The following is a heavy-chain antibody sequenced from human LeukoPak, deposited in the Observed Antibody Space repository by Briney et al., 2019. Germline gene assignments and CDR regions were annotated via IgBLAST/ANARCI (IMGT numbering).Heavy chain of an antibody. CDR1: GGSFSGYY. D-gene: IGHD6-13*01. V-gene: IGHV4-59*01. J-gene: IGHJ6*03. CDR2: IYYSGST. Sequence: SETLSLTCTVSGGSFSGYYWSWIRQPPGKGLEWIGYIYYSGSTNYNPSLKSRVTISVDTSKNQFSLKLSSVTAADTAVYYCARVGGARSIAAAGIDYYYYYMDVSGKGTTVTVSS. CDR3: ARVGGARSIAAAGIDYYYYYMDV.